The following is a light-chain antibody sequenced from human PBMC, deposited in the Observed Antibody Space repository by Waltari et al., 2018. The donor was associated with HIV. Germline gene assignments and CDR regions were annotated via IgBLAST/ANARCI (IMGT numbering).Light chain of an antibody. Sequence: EIVLTQSPGTLSLSPGDRAIVSCRATQSISNNFLAWFQQKPGQPPRLLIYTSLIRATGIPDRFSGSRAGTDFTLSISKLEPEDFAVYYCHQYGTAPRTFGQGTRVEI. CDR1: QSISNNF. CDR3: HQYGTAPRT. CDR2: TSL. V-gene: IGKV3-20*01. J-gene: IGKJ1*01.